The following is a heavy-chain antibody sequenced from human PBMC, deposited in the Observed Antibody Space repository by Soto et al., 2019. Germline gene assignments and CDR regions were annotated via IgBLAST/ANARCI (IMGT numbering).Heavy chain of an antibody. CDR2: ISGSGVST. CDR3: ATGGWSRGRLDN. V-gene: IGHV3-23*01. CDR1: GFTFSSNV. Sequence: EVQLLESGGGLVQPGESLRLSCAASGFTFSSNVMSWVRQVPGKGLEWVSVISGSGVSTYYADSVKGRFTISRDNSKSTLYLQMNSPRAEDTAVYYCATGGWSRGRLDNWGQGTLVTVSS. D-gene: IGHD6-19*01. J-gene: IGHJ4*02.